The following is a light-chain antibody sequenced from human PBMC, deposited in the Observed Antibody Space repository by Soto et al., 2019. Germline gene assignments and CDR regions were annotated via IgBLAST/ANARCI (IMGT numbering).Light chain of an antibody. CDR2: KAS. V-gene: IGKV1-5*03. CDR3: QHYNSYSGA. J-gene: IGKJ1*01. Sequence: DIHMTQSPSTLSGSVGDRVTITCRASQTISSWLAWYQQKPGKAPKLLIYKASTLKSGVPSRFRGSGSGTEFTLTISSLQPDDFETYYCQHYNSYSGAFGQGTKVDIK. CDR1: QTISSW.